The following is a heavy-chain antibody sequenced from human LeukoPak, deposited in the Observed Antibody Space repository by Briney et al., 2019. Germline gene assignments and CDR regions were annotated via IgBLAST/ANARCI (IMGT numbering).Heavy chain of an antibody. V-gene: IGHV4-39*01. CDR1: GGPISSSSYY. CDR2: IYYSGST. J-gene: IGHJ4*02. Sequence: PSETLSLTCTVSGGPISSSSYYWGWIRQPPGKGLEWIGSIYYSGSTYYNPSLKSRVTISVDTSKNQFSLKLSSVTAADTAVYYCASSPSGYCWNFDCWGQGTLVTVYS. D-gene: IGHD3-22*01. CDR3: ASSPSGYCWNFDC.